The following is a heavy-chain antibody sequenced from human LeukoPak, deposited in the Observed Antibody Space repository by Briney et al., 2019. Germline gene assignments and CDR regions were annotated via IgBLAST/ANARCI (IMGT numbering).Heavy chain of an antibody. CDR1: AGSFSGYS. V-gene: IGHV4-34*01. J-gene: IGHJ6*02. D-gene: IGHD1-14*01. CDR3: ARRKGNYYYGMDV. Sequence: PSETLSLTCAVYAGSFSGYSCTWIRQPPGKGLEWIGEIYHSGSTNYNPSLKSRVTISVDKSKNQFSLKLSSVTAADTAVYYCARRKGNYYYGMDVWGQGTTVTVSS. CDR2: IYHSGST.